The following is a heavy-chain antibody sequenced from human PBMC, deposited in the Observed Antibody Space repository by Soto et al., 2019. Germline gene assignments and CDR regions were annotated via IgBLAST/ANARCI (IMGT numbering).Heavy chain of an antibody. J-gene: IGHJ5*02. CDR1: GGSISSFNEF. Sequence: QLQLQESGPGLVKPSETLSLTCTVSGGSISSFNEFWVLVRQPPGKGLEWIGSLYYSGNTYDNPSLQSRVTISVDTSKTQCTPTLRSVTAADTAVYYCARGGGSTFNWFDPWRQRTLVTVSP. V-gene: IGHV4-39*01. CDR2: LYYSGNT. CDR3: ARGGGSTFNWFDP. D-gene: IGHD2-15*01.